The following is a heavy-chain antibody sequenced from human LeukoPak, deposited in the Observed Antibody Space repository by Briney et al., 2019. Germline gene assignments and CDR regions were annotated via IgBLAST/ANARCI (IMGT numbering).Heavy chain of an antibody. V-gene: IGHV3-23*01. CDR1: GLTFSSYA. J-gene: IGHJ4*02. CDR2: ISGSGGST. CDR3: AKATYYYGSGTFYYFDY. D-gene: IGHD3-10*01. Sequence: GGCLRLSCAASGLTFSSYAMSWVRPAPGEGREWVTAISGSGGSTYYADPVKGRLTISRDNSKNTLYLQMNSLRAEDTAVYYCAKATYYYGSGTFYYFDYWGQGTLVTVSS.